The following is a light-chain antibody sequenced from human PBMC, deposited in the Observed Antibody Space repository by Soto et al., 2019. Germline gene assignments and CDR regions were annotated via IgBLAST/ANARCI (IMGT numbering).Light chain of an antibody. V-gene: IGLV1-40*01. J-gene: IGLJ1*01. CDR3: QSYDRSLSGYV. Sequence: QSVLTQPPSVSGAPGQWVTISCTGSSSNFGAGFAVHWYQQFPGAAPQLLIYDITNRPSGVPDRFSGSKSGTSASLAIAGLXAEDEAVYYCQSYDRSLSGYVFGTGTKVTVL. CDR2: DIT. CDR1: SSNFGAGFA.